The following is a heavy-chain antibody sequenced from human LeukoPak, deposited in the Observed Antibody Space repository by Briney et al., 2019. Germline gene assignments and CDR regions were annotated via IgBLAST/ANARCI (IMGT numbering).Heavy chain of an antibody. V-gene: IGHV1-69*13. D-gene: IGHD2-2*01. CDR2: IIPIFGTA. CDR1: GGTFSSYA. J-gene: IGHJ6*02. Sequence: GASVKVSCKASGGTFSSYAISWVRQAPGQGLEWMGGIIPIFGTANYAQKFQGRVTITADESTSTAYMELSSLRSEDTAVYYCARDLNVVPAAMPDNYYYYGMDVWGQGTTVTVSS. CDR3: ARDLNVVPAAMPDNYYYYGMDV.